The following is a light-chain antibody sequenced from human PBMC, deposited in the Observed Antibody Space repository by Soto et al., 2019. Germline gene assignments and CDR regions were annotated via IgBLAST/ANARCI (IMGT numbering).Light chain of an antibody. CDR3: AAWDDSLNGQV. J-gene: IGLJ2*01. V-gene: IGLV1-44*01. Sequence: QSVLTQPPSASGTPGQRVTISCSGSSSNIGSNTVNWYQQLPGTAPKLLIYSNNQRPSGVPDRFSGSKSGTSASRAISGLQSEDEADYYCAAWDDSLNGQVFGGGTQLTVL. CDR2: SNN. CDR1: SSNIGSNT.